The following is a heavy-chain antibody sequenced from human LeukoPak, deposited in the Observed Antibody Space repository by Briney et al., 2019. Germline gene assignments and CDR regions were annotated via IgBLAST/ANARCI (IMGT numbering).Heavy chain of an antibody. CDR2: IYYSGST. CDR3: ARRGYCSSTSCYAYWFDP. D-gene: IGHD2-2*01. V-gene: IGHV4-39*01. Sequence: SETLSLTCTVSGGSIISSSYYWGWIRQPPGKGLEWIGIIYYSGSTYYNPSLKSRLTISVDTSKNQFSLKLSSVTATDTAVYYCARRGYCSSTSCYAYWFDPWGQGTLVTVSS. J-gene: IGHJ5*02. CDR1: GGSIISSSYY.